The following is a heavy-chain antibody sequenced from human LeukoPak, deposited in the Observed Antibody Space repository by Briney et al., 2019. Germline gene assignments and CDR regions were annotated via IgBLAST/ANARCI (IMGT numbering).Heavy chain of an antibody. D-gene: IGHD3-10*01. J-gene: IGHJ4*02. CDR3: ASLGGVRDDY. CDR2: IYYSGST. V-gene: IGHV4-59*08. CDR1: GGSISSYY. Sequence: SETLSLTCTVSGGSISSYYWSWIRQPPGKGLEWIGYIYYSGSTNYNPSPKSRVTISVDMSKNQFSLKLSSVTAADTAVYYCASLGGVRDDYWGQGTLVTVSS.